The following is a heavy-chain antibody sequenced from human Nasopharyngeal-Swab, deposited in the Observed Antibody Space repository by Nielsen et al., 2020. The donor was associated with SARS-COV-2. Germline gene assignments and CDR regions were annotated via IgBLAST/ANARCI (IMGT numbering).Heavy chain of an antibody. CDR2: IYYSGST. J-gene: IGHJ6*03. D-gene: IGHD2-2*01. Sequence: WIRRPPGKGLEWIGSIYYSGSTYYNPSLKSRVTISVDTSKNQFSLKLSSVTAADTAVYYCARRPNCSSTSCSYYYYYMDVWGKGTTVTVSS. V-gene: IGHV4-39*01. CDR3: ARRPNCSSTSCSYYYYYMDV.